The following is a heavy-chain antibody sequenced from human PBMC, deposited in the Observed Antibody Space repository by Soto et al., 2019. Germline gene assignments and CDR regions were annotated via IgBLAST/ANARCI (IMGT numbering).Heavy chain of an antibody. CDR1: GYTFTNYG. D-gene: IGHD3-16*01. V-gene: IGHV1-18*01. CDR2: ISAQNGNR. CDR3: ERPDTSPYHLHI. J-gene: IGHJ3*02. Sequence: QVQLVQSGAEVKKPGASVKVSCKTSGYTFTNYGVSWVRQVPGQGLEWMGWISAQNGNRDYAQKFQGRVTMTTDTSASTAYMDLGKLRSDDAAVYDCERPDTSPYHLHIWGQGTIVTVSS.